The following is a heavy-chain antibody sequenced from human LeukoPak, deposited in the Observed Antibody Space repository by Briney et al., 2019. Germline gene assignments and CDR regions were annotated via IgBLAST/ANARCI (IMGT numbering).Heavy chain of an antibody. Sequence: GGSLRLSCAASGFRLSTFAMQWVRQAPGKGLEWVALILHDASHTFYTDSVKGRFTISRDNSKNTVYLQMSTLGGEDTAVYYCAREIFGSGSYPDYWGQGTLVTVSS. D-gene: IGHD3-10*01. J-gene: IGHJ4*02. CDR2: ILHDASHT. CDR3: AREIFGSGSYPDY. V-gene: IGHV3-33*01. CDR1: GFRLSTFA.